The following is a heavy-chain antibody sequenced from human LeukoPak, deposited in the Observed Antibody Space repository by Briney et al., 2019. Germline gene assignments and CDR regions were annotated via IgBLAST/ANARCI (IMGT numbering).Heavy chain of an antibody. Sequence: GGSLRLSCAASGFTFSSYGMHWVRQAPGKGLEWVAVIWYDGNNKYYADSVKGRFTISRDNAKNSLYLQMNSLRAEDTAVYYCARDEREPVARIPFVDYWGQGTLVTVSS. CDR1: GFTFSSYG. CDR3: ARDEREPVARIPFVDY. V-gene: IGHV3-33*01. CDR2: IWYDGNNK. D-gene: IGHD6-19*01. J-gene: IGHJ4*02.